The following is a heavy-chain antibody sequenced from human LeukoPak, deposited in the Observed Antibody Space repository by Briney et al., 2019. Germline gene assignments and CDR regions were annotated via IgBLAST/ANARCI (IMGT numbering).Heavy chain of an antibody. CDR3: AREGTRYCSSTSCYSYYGMDV. J-gene: IGHJ6*02. CDR2: IYYSGST. D-gene: IGHD2-2*02. V-gene: IGHV4-59*01. Sequence: PSETLSLTCTDSGGSISSYYWSWIRQPPGKGLEWIGYIYYSGSTNYNPSLKSRVTISVDTSKNQFSLKLSSVTAADTAVYYCAREGTRYCSSTSCYSYYGMDVWGQGTTVTVSS. CDR1: GGSISSYY.